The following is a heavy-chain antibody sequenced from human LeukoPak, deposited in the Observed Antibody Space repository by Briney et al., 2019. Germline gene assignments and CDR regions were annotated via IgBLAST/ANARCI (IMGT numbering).Heavy chain of an antibody. CDR2: IYTSGST. CDR3: ARQSYNNYVNYYYYYYMDV. D-gene: IGHD4-11*01. CDR1: GGSISSYY. J-gene: IGHJ6*03. V-gene: IGHV4-4*07. Sequence: PSETLSLTCTVSGGSISSYYWSWIRQPAGKGLEGIGRIYTSGSTNYNPSLKSRVTMSVDTSKNQFSLKLSSVTAADTAVYYCARQSYNNYVNYYYYYYMDVWGKGTTVTVSS.